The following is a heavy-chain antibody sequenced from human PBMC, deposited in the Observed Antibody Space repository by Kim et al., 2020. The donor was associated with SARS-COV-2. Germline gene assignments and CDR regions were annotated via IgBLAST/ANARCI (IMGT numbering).Heavy chain of an antibody. D-gene: IGHD1-26*01. Sequence: GGSLRLSCAASGFTFSDYYMSWIRQAPGKGLEWVSYISSSGSTIYYADSVKGRFTISRDNAKNSLYLQMNSLRAEDTAVYYCARDQAWEDLWELPPPIDYWGQGTLVTVSS. CDR3: ARDQAWEDLWELPPPIDY. CDR2: ISSSGSTI. CDR1: GFTFSDYY. V-gene: IGHV3-11*01. J-gene: IGHJ4*02.